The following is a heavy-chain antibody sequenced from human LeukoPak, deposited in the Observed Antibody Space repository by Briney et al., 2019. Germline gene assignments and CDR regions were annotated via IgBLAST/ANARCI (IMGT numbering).Heavy chain of an antibody. Sequence: GGSLRLSCVGAGFTFSNYAMTWVRQAPGKGPGCVSAISGSGDRTYYADSVRGRFTISRDNSKNTLYLQLNSMTDDDSAVYYCAKDRIPVAGRQDIWDYWGQGTLVTVSS. CDR2: ISGSGDRT. CDR3: AKDRIPVAGRQDIWDY. CDR1: GFTFSNYA. J-gene: IGHJ4*02. D-gene: IGHD6-19*01. V-gene: IGHV3-23*01.